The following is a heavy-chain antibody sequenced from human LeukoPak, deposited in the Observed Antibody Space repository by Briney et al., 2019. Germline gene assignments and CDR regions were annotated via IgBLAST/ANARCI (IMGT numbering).Heavy chain of an antibody. Sequence: PSQTLSLTCTVSGGSISSGGSYWSWIRQPPGKGLEWIGRIYNSGTTNYSPSLKSRLTISVDTSKNQISLKLNAVTAADTAVYYCSRATPYYYYMDVWGKGTTVTVSS. CDR3: SRATPYYYYMDV. J-gene: IGHJ6*03. CDR2: IYNSGTT. CDR1: GGSISSGGSY. V-gene: IGHV4-61*02.